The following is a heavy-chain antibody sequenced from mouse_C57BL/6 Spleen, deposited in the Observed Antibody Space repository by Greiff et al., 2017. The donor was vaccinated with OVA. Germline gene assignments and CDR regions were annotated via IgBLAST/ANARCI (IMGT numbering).Heavy chain of an antibody. Sequence: EVKLVESGGGLVKPGGSLKLSCAASGFTFSDYGMHWVRQAPEKGLEWVAYISSGSSTIYYAETVKGRFTISRDNAKNTLCLQMTSLRSEDTAMYYCAKGPYYYASVPYAMDYWGQGTSVTVSS. J-gene: IGHJ4*01. CDR3: AKGPYYYASVPYAMDY. D-gene: IGHD1-1*01. CDR2: ISSGSSTI. CDR1: GFTFSDYG. V-gene: IGHV5-17*01.